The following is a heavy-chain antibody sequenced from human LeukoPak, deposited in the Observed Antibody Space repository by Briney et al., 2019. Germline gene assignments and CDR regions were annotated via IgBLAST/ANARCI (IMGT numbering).Heavy chain of an antibody. J-gene: IGHJ5*02. CDR2: IYYSGST. D-gene: IGHD4-17*01. Sequence: SQTLSLTCTVSGGSICSGDYYWSWIRQPPGKGLEWIGYIYYSGSTYYNPSLKSRVTISIQTSKNQFSLKLTSVTAADTAVYYCAGDYGDLQTGIRFDTWGQGTLVTVSS. CDR3: AGDYGDLQTGIRFDT. V-gene: IGHV4-30-4*01. CDR1: GGSICSGDYY.